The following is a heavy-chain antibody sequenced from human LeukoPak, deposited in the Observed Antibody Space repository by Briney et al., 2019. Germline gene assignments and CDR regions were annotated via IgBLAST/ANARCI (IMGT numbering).Heavy chain of an antibody. D-gene: IGHD1-26*01. CDR2: ISAYNGNT. Sequence: ASVKVSCKASGYTFIHYGITWVRQAPGQGLEWMGRISAYNGNTNYAQKLQGRVTMTRDTSTSTVYMELSSLRSEDTAVYYCARVSGSYSEGWYFDLWGRGTLVTVSS. J-gene: IGHJ2*01. V-gene: IGHV1-18*01. CDR3: ARVSGSYSEGWYFDL. CDR1: GYTFIHYG.